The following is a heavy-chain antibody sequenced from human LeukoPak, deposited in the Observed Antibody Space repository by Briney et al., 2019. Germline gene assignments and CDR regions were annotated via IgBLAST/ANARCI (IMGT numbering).Heavy chain of an antibody. Sequence: ASVKVSCKASGYTFTSYGISWVRQAPGQGLEWMGWISAYNGNTNYAQKLQGRVTITRDTSASTAYMELSSLRSEDTAVYYCASPGGILGPFDYWGQGTLVTVSS. CDR1: GYTFTSYG. CDR3: ASPGGILGPFDY. J-gene: IGHJ4*02. CDR2: ISAYNGNT. D-gene: IGHD3/OR15-3a*01. V-gene: IGHV1-18*01.